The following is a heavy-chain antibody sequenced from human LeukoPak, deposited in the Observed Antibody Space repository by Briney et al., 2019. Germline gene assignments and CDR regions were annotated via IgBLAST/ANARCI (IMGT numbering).Heavy chain of an antibody. CDR3: ARGKWLALDY. V-gene: IGHV3-11*04. Sequence: GGSLRLSCAASGFTFSDYYMSWVRQVPGKGLEYVSYISNTGSDIYHTASLRGRFTFSRDNTKNSLYLQMNSLRAEDTALYYCARGKWLALDYWGQGTLVTVSS. D-gene: IGHD6-19*01. J-gene: IGHJ4*02. CDR2: ISNTGSDI. CDR1: GFTFSDYY.